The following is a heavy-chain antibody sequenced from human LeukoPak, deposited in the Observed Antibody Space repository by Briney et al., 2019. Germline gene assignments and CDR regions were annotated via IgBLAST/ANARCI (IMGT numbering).Heavy chain of an antibody. CDR3: ARDGGVGGLDAFDI. D-gene: IGHD2-8*02. J-gene: IGHJ3*02. CDR2: INHSGST. CDR1: GGSFSGYY. Sequence: SETLSLTCAVYGGSFSGYYWSWIRQPPGKGLEWIGEINHSGSTNYNPSLKSRVTISVDTSKNQFSLKLSSVTAADTAVYYCARDGGVGGLDAFDIWGQGTMVTVSS. V-gene: IGHV4-34*01.